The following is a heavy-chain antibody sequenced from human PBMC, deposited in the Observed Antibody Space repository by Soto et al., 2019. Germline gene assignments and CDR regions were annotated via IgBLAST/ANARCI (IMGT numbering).Heavy chain of an antibody. V-gene: IGHV3-30-3*01. CDR2: ISYDGSNK. D-gene: IGHD6-19*01. CDR1: GFTFSSYA. CDR3: ARVRWGIAVAPHFDY. Sequence: QVQLVESGGGVVQPGRSLRLSCAASGFTFSSYAMHWVRQAPGKGLEWVAVISYDGSNKYYADSVKGRFTISRDNSKNTLYLQMNSLRAEDTAVYYCARVRWGIAVAPHFDYWGQGTLVTVSS. J-gene: IGHJ4*02.